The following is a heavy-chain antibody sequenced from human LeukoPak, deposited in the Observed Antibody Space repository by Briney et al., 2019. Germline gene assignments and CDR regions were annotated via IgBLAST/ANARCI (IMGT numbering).Heavy chain of an antibody. CDR2: ILPNTGGT. V-gene: IGHV1-2*02. D-gene: IGHD3-10*01. CDR1: GYTFTAFY. Sequence: GASVKVSCKASGYTFTAFYFHWVRQAPGQGLEWMGWILPNTGGTSYAQKFQDRVTLTWATSIGTAFMELTRLRSDDTAVYFCARDSVRGLMIPLNSWGQGTLVTVSS. CDR3: ARDSVRGLMIPLNS. J-gene: IGHJ4*02.